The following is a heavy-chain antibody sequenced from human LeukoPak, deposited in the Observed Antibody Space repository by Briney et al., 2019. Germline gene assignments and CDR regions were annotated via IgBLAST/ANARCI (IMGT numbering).Heavy chain of an antibody. V-gene: IGHV1-46*01. CDR2: INPSGGST. D-gene: IGHD3-22*01. CDR1: GYTFTYYY. CDR3: ARAGGYYLGFFDY. J-gene: IGHJ4*02. Sequence: ASVKVSCKASGYTFTYYYIHWVRQAPGQGLEWMGVINPSGGSTTYAQKFQGRVTMTRDTSTSTVYMELSSLRSEDTATHYCARAGGYYLGFFDYWGQGTLVTVSS.